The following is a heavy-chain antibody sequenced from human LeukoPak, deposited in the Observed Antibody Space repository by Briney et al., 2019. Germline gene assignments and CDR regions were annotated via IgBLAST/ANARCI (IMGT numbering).Heavy chain of an antibody. CDR1: GYTFTGYY. Sequence: ASVKVSCKASGYTFTGYYMHWVRQAPGQGLEWMGWINPNSGGTNYAQKFQGRVTMTTDTSTSTAYMELRSLRSDDTAVYYCARESYGWYNYWGQGTLVTVSS. CDR2: INPNSGGT. J-gene: IGHJ4*02. D-gene: IGHD6-19*01. CDR3: ARESYGWYNY. V-gene: IGHV1-2*02.